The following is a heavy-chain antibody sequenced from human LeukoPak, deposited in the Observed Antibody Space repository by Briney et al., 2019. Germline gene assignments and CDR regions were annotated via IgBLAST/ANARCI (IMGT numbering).Heavy chain of an antibody. V-gene: IGHV4-34*01. J-gene: IGHJ3*02. D-gene: IGHD6-6*01. Sequence: SETLSLTCAVYGGSFSGYYWSWIRQPPGKGLEWIGEINHSGSTNYNPSLKSRVTISVDTSKTQFSLKLSSVTAADTAVYYCARPSPGYSSSYDAFDIWGQGTMVTVSS. CDR2: INHSGST. CDR1: GGSFSGYY. CDR3: ARPSPGYSSSYDAFDI.